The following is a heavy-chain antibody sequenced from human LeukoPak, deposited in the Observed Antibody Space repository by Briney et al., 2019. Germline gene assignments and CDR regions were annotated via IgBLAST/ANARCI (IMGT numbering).Heavy chain of an antibody. CDR2: IYYSGTT. D-gene: IGHD3-16*01. Sequence: SETLSLTCTVSGGSISSTSYNWGWIRQPPGKGLEWIGSIYYSGTTYFNPSLKSRVTISVDTSKNQFSLNLGSVTAADTAIYYCARRGSGFYFDYWGQGTLVTVSS. J-gene: IGHJ4*02. CDR3: ARRGSGFYFDY. CDR1: GGSISSTSYN. V-gene: IGHV4-39*01.